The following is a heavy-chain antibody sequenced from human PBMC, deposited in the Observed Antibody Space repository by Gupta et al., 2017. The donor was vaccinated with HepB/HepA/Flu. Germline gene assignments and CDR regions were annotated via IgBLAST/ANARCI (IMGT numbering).Heavy chain of an antibody. V-gene: IGHV4-39*01. CDR1: GGSINTNFYY. CDR3: VKYRYDGPLG. J-gene: IGHJ4*02. CDR2: IFYSGHT. Sequence: QLQLQESGPGLVKPSETLSLTCTVSGGSINTNFYYWGWIRQPPGKGLEWIATIFYSGHTYSNSSLKSRVTISMDTSENQFSLRLSSVTAADTAVYYCVKYRYDGPLGWGQGSLGAVSS. D-gene: IGHD5-18*01.